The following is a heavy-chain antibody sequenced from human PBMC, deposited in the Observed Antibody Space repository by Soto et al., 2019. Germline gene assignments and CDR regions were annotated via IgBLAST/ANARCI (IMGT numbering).Heavy chain of an antibody. J-gene: IGHJ6*02. CDR3: AKDRRADWESYYYYAMDV. CDR2: IIPIYGTA. Sequence: QVQLVQSGAEVKKPGSSVKVSCKASGGTFSSFTISWVRQAPGQGPEWMGGIIPIYGTANYAQKFQGRVTITADASPRTAYMALSSLRSEDTAVYYCAKDRRADWESYYYYAMDVWGQGTTVTVSS. CDR1: GGTFSSFT. D-gene: IGHD1-26*01. V-gene: IGHV1-69*01.